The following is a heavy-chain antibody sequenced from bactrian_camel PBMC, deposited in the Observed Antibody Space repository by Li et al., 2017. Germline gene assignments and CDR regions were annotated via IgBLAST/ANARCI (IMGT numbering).Heavy chain of an antibody. V-gene: IGHV3S53*01. D-gene: IGHD3*01. J-gene: IGHJ4*01. CDR3: AAGRSLRPCLMISGSPSGVDF. CDR2: IDSDGRT. Sequence: HVQLVESGGGSVQAGESLRLSCVVSGYRYSTYCMGWFRQVPGNEREPLASIDSDGRTSVADSVKGRFTISQDGAKNTLYLHMNSLKPEDTGMYFCAAGRSLRPCLMISGSPSGVDFWGQGTQVTVS. CDR1: GYRYSTYC.